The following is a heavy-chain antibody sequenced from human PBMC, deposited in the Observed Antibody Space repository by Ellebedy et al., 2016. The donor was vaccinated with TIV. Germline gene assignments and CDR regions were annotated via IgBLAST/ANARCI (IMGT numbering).Heavy chain of an antibody. V-gene: IGHV1-46*01. CDR3: ARGGEGITGIYYYYGMDA. Sequence: ASVKVSXXASGYTFTSYYMHWVRQAPGQGLEWTGIINPSGGSTSYAQKFQGRVTMTRDTSTSTVYMELSSLRSEDTAVYYCARGGEGITGIYYYYGMDAWGQGTTVTVSS. CDR1: GYTFTSYY. J-gene: IGHJ6*02. D-gene: IGHD3-16*01. CDR2: INPSGGST.